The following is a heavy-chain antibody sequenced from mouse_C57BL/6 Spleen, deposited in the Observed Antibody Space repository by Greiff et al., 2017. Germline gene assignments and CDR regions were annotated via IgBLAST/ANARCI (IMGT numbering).Heavy chain of an antibody. J-gene: IGHJ2*01. CDR3: ARGEGLRRGFDY. V-gene: IGHV1-4*01. Sequence: VKLQESGAELARPGASVKMSCKASGYTFTSYTMHWVKQRPGQGLEWIGYINPSSGYTKYNQKFKDKATLTADKSSSTAYMQLSSLTSEDSAVYYCARGEGLRRGFDYWGQGTTLTVSS. D-gene: IGHD2-4*01. CDR1: GYTFTSYT. CDR2: INPSSGYT.